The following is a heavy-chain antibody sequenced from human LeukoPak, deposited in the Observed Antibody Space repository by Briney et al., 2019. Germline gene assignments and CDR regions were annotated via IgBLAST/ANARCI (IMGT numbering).Heavy chain of an antibody. V-gene: IGHV1-69*02. D-gene: IGHD4-23*01. CDR2: IIPILGIA. CDR1: VCTFRSYT. Sequence: SVKVSCKASVCTFRSYTISWVRPAAGQGLEWMGRIIPILGIANYAQKFQGRVTITADKSTSTAYMELSSLRSKDTAVYYCVPEWVGTGGDRPPVDYWGQGTLVTVSS. J-gene: IGHJ4*02. CDR3: VPEWVGTGGDRPPVDY.